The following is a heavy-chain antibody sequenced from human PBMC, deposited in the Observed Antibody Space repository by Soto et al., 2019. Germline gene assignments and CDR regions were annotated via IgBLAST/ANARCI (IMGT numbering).Heavy chain of an antibody. CDR1: GFTFSSYA. D-gene: IGHD6-19*01. V-gene: IGHV3-23*01. J-gene: IGHJ4*02. CDR3: AIGGLKRIAVAGIFDY. CDR2: ISGSGGST. Sequence: EVQLLESGGGLVQPGGSLRLSCAASGFTFSSYAMSWVRQAPGKGLEWVSAISGSGGSTYYADSVKGRFTISRDNSKNTLYLQMNSLRAEDTAVYYCAIGGLKRIAVAGIFDYWGQGTLVTVSS.